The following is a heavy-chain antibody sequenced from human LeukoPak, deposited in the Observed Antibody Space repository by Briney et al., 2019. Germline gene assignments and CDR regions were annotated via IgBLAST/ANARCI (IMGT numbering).Heavy chain of an antibody. CDR1: GFTFSSYA. CDR2: ISGSGGST. V-gene: IGHV3-23*01. D-gene: IGHD6-19*01. CDR3: ARGTSSAWYQNFDY. J-gene: IGHJ4*02. Sequence: GGSLRLSCAASGFTFSSYAMSWVRQAPGKGLEWVSAISGSGGSTYYADSVKGRFTISRDNSKNTLYLQMNSLRADDTAVYYCARGTSSAWYQNFDYWGQGTQVIVSS.